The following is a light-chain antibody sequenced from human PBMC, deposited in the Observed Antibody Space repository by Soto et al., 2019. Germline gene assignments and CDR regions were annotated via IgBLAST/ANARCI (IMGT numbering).Light chain of an antibody. Sequence: QSVLTQPPSASGTPGQRVTISCSGSSSNGSNTVNWYQQLPGTAPKLLIYSNNQRPSGVPDRFSGSKSGTSASLAISGLQSEDEADYYCAAWDDSLNGVVFGGGTKLTVL. CDR1: SSNGSNT. CDR3: AAWDDSLNGVV. J-gene: IGLJ2*01. V-gene: IGLV1-44*01. CDR2: SNN.